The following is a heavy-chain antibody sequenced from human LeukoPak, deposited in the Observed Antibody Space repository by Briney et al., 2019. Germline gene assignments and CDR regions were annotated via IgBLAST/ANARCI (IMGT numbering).Heavy chain of an antibody. V-gene: IGHV3-30*18. D-gene: IGHD4-17*01. Sequence: PGGSLRLSCAASGFTFSSYGMPWVRQAPGKGLEWVAVISYDGSNKYYADSVKGRFTISRDNSKNTLYLQMNSLRAEDTAVYYCAKDSGQDYGIDYWGQGTLVTVSS. J-gene: IGHJ4*02. CDR1: GFTFSSYG. CDR3: AKDSGQDYGIDY. CDR2: ISYDGSNK.